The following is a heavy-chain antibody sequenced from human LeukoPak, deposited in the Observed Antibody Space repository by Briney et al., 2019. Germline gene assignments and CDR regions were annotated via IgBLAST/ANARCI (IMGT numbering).Heavy chain of an antibody. Sequence: GGSLRLSCAASGFTFSSYAMSWVRQAPGKGLEWVAVIWYDGSNKYYADSVKGRFTISRDNSKNTLYVQMNSLRAEDTAVYYCAKDFDYWGQGTLVTVSS. V-gene: IGHV3-33*06. CDR2: IWYDGSNK. CDR1: GFTFSSYA. J-gene: IGHJ4*02. CDR3: AKDFDY.